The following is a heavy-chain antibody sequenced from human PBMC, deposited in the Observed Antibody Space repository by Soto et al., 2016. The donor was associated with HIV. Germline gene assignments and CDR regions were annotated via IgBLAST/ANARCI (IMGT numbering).Heavy chain of an antibody. CDR3: ARDRSYGDSSGWVPGTWYFDL. Sequence: EVQLVESGGGLVKPGGSLRLSCAASGFTFSSYSMNWVRQAPGKGLEWVSSISSSSSYIYYADSVKGRFTISRDTAKNSLYLQMNSLRAEDTAVYYCARDRSYGDSSGWVPGTWYFDLVGRGTLVTVSS. V-gene: IGHV3-21*01. CDR1: GFTFSSYS. J-gene: IGHJ2*01. D-gene: IGHD6-19*01. CDR2: ISSSSSYI.